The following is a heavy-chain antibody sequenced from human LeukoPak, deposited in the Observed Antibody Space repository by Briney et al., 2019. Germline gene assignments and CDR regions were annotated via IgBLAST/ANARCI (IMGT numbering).Heavy chain of an antibody. D-gene: IGHD4-11*01. CDR3: VANDYKSGFDY. Sequence: GGSLRLSCAASGFTFSSYAMSWVRQAPGKGLEWVSAISGSGGSTYYADSVKGRFTISRDNSKNTLYLQMNSLRAEDTAVYYCVANDYKSGFDYWGQGTLVTVSS. CDR1: GFTFSSYA. V-gene: IGHV3-23*01. J-gene: IGHJ4*02. CDR2: ISGSGGST.